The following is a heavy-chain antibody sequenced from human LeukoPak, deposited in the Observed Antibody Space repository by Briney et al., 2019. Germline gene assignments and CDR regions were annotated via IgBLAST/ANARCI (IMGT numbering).Heavy chain of an antibody. CDR1: GFTFSSYA. J-gene: IGHJ4*02. D-gene: IGHD5-18*01. Sequence: PGRSLRLSCAASGFTFSSYAMHWVRQAPGKGLEWVAVISYDGSNKYYADSVKGRFTISRDNSKNTLYLQMNSLRAEDTAVYYCARDFAVLDGYGEFDYWGQGTLVTVSS. CDR2: ISYDGSNK. CDR3: ARDFAVLDGYGEFDY. V-gene: IGHV3-30*04.